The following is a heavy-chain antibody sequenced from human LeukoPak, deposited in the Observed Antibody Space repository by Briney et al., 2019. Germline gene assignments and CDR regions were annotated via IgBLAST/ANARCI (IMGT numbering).Heavy chain of an antibody. Sequence: PGGSLRLSCATSGFSFSSYAMSWVRQAPGKGLEWVSAMSSSDDGRYYAASVRGRFTISRDTSRSTLYLQMNSLRAEDAAVYYCARSIGYCSGGSCYDNAFDIWGQGTMVTVSS. CDR2: MSSSDDGR. CDR3: ARSIGYCSGGSCYDNAFDI. J-gene: IGHJ3*02. CDR1: GFSFSSYA. D-gene: IGHD2-15*01. V-gene: IGHV3-23*01.